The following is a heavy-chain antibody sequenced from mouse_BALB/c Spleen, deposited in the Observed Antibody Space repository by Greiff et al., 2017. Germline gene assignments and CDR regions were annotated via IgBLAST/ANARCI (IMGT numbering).Heavy chain of an antibody. CDR2: ISSGGGST. CDR1: GFAFSSYD. CDR3: ARLGNYAWFAY. D-gene: IGHD2-1*01. J-gene: IGHJ3*01. Sequence: EVQRVESGGGLVKPGGSLKLSCAASGFAFSSYDMSWVRQTPEKRLEWVAYISSGGGSTYYPDTVKGRFTISRDNAKNTLYLQMSSLKSEDTAMYYCARLGNYAWFAYWGQGTLVTVSA. V-gene: IGHV5-12-1*01.